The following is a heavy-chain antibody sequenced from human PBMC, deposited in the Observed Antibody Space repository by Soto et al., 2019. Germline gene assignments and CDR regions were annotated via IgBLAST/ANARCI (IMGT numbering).Heavy chain of an antibody. CDR2: IYPGDSDT. V-gene: IGHV5-51*01. CDR1: GYSFTSYW. D-gene: IGHD1-26*01. CDR3: ARRAKYYYYGMDV. J-gene: IGHJ6*02. Sequence: GESLKISCKGSGYSFTSYWIGWMRQIPGKGLEWMGIIYPGDSDTRYSPSFQGQVTISADKSISTAYLQWSSLKASDNAMYYCARRAKYYYYGMDVWGQGTTVTVSS.